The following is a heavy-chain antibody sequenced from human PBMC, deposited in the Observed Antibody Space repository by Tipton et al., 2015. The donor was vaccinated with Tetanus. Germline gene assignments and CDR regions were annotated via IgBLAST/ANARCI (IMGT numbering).Heavy chain of an antibody. Sequence: TLSLTCTVSGDSISSANYFWSWIRQHPGKGLEWIGYISYTGSAYSNPSLKSPVTISGDTSKNQFSLTLNSVTAAGPAVYYCAGMVCSSSCSWGGGFDYWGPGTLVTVSS. D-gene: IGHD2-2*01. J-gene: IGHJ4*02. CDR3: AGMVCSSSCSWGGGFDY. CDR1: GDSISSANYF. CDR2: ISYTGSA. V-gene: IGHV4-31*01.